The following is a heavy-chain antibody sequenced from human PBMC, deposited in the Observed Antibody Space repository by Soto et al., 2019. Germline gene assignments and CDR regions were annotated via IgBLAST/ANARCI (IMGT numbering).Heavy chain of an antibody. J-gene: IGHJ4*02. Sequence: HPGGSLRLSCAASGFTFSSYSMNWVRQAPGKGLEWVSYISSSSSTIYYADSVKGRFTISRDNAKNSLYLQMNSLRAEDTAVYYCARDLVPAAIWTIKSYWGQGTLVTVSS. CDR3: ARDLVPAAIWTIKSY. D-gene: IGHD2-2*01. V-gene: IGHV3-48*01. CDR2: ISSSSSTI. CDR1: GFTFSSYS.